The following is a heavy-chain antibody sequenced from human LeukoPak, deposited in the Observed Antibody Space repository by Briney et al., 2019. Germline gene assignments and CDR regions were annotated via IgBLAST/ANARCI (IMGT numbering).Heavy chain of an antibody. D-gene: IGHD4-23*01. Sequence: GGSLRLSCAASGFTFSSYAMSWVRKAPGRGLEWVSAISGSGGSTYYADSVKGRFTISRDNSKNTLYLQMNSLRAEDTAVYYCARLDGGFDYWGQGTLVTVSS. CDR1: GFTFSSYA. J-gene: IGHJ4*02. CDR3: ARLDGGFDY. V-gene: IGHV3-23*01. CDR2: ISGSGGST.